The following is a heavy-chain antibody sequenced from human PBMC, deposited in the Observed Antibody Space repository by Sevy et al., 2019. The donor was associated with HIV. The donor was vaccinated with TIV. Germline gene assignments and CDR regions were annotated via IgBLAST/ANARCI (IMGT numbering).Heavy chain of an antibody. V-gene: IGHV3-30*02. CDR3: AKDNGDYGGY. CDR2: IRYDGSNK. Sequence: GESLKISCAASGFTFSSYGMHWVRQAPGKGLEWVAFIRYDGSNKYYADSVKGRFTISRDNSKNTLYLQMNSLRAEDTAVYYCAKDNGDYGGYWGQGTLVTVSS. CDR1: GFTFSSYG. D-gene: IGHD4-17*01. J-gene: IGHJ4*02.